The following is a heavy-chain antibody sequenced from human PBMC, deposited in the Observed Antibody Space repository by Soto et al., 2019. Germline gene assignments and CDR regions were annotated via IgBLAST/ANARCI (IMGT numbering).Heavy chain of an antibody. CDR1: GFTFSSYS. D-gene: IGHD2-15*01. CDR3: ARYGCSGSHCLNWFDP. Sequence: EVQLVEAGGGLVQPGGSLRLSCAASGFTFSSYSMNWVRQAPGKGLEWVSYISSSSTTKYYADSVKGRFTISRDNAKNXLYLEMNRLSAEDTGVYCCARYGCSGSHCLNWFDPWGQGALVTVSS. V-gene: IGHV3-48*01. CDR2: ISSSSTTK. J-gene: IGHJ5*02.